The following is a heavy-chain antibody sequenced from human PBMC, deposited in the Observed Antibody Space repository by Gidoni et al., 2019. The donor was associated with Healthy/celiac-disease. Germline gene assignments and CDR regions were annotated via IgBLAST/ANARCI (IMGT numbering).Heavy chain of an antibody. D-gene: IGHD5-18*01. V-gene: IGHV3-48*03. CDR2: VSSSGITL. Sequence: VQLMASGGGVILPAASLILASAASGFSFSIYDLKWVRQAPGKRLEWVSCVSSSGITLYYADYVKGRFTISRDNAKNSLYLQMNSLRADDTAVYYCAYLYCYGITVDHYWGQGTLVTVS. CDR1: GFSFSIYD. J-gene: IGHJ4*02. CDR3: AYLYCYGITVDHY.